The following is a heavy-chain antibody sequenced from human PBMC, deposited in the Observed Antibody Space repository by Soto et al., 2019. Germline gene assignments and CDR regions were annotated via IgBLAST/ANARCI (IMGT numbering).Heavy chain of an antibody. J-gene: IGHJ5*02. V-gene: IGHV4-59*01. CDR1: GGSISSYY. Sequence: SETLSLTCTVSGGSISSYYWSWIRQPPGKGLDWNGYIYYSGSTNYNPALKSRVTISVDTSKNQFSLKLTSVTAAATAVYYYARGHYDSSGYFTPFGQGTLVTVSS. CDR3: ARGHYDSSGYFTP. D-gene: IGHD3-22*01. CDR2: IYYSGST.